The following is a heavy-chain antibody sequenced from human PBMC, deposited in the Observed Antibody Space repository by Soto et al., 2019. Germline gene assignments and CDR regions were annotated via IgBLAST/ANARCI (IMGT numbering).Heavy chain of an antibody. Sequence: SETLSLTCTVSGGSISSYYWSWIRQPPGKGLEWIGYIYYSGSTNYNPSLKSRVAISVDTSKNQFSLKLSSVTAADTAVYYCARHSILGYCSSTSCYANYYYYYMDVWGKGTTVTVS. J-gene: IGHJ6*03. D-gene: IGHD2-2*01. V-gene: IGHV4-59*08. CDR2: IYYSGST. CDR3: ARHSILGYCSSTSCYANYYYYYMDV. CDR1: GGSISSYY.